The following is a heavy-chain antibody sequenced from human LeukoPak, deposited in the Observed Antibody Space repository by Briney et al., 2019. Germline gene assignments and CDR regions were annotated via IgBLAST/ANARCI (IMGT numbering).Heavy chain of an antibody. CDR1: GYTFTGYY. D-gene: IGHD6-19*01. V-gene: IGHV1-2*02. Sequence: ASVKVSCKASGYTFTGYYMHWVRQAPGQGLEWMGWINPNSGGTNYAQKFQGRVTMTRDTSISTAYMELSRLRSDDTAVYYCARGYSSGWGQNFDYWGQGTLVTVSS. CDR3: ARGYSSGWGQNFDY. J-gene: IGHJ4*02. CDR2: INPNSGGT.